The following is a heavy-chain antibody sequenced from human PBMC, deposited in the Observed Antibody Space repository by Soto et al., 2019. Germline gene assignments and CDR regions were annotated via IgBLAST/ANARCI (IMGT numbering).Heavy chain of an antibody. Sequence: GASVKVSCKASGYSFTSYFMHWVRQAPGQGLEWMGIIHPRGGSTNYAQRFQDRVTMAWDTSTGTVYMELSSLRSDDTAVYYCARAPYSSSSFFFDYWGQGTPVTVSS. D-gene: IGHD6-6*01. J-gene: IGHJ4*02. V-gene: IGHV1-46*01. CDR3: ARAPYSSSSFFFDY. CDR1: GYSFTSYF. CDR2: IHPRGGST.